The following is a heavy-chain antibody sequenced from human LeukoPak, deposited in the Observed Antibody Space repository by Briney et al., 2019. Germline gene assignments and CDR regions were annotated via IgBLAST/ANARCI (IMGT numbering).Heavy chain of an antibody. V-gene: IGHV3-9*01. CDR2: ISWNSGSI. CDR1: GFTFDDYA. Sequence: GGSLRLSCAASGFTFDDYAMHWVRQAPGKGLEWVSGISWNSGSIGYADSVKGRFTISRDNAKNSLYLQMNSLRAEDTAVYYCARGGARSALGYWGQGTLVTVSS. D-gene: IGHD6-6*01. J-gene: IGHJ4*02. CDR3: ARGGARSALGY.